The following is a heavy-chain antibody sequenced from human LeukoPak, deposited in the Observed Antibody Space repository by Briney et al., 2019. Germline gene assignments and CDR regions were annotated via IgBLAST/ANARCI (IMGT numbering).Heavy chain of an antibody. D-gene: IGHD3-22*01. Sequence: RPGGSLRLSCGAPDSNIGTYAVTWVRQVPGKGLEWVSSISSSSSYIYYADSVKGRFTISRDNAKNSLYLQMNSLRAEDTAVYYCARADGSAYFDYWGQGTLVTVSS. CDR3: ARADGSAYFDY. V-gene: IGHV3-21*01. CDR2: ISSSSSYI. J-gene: IGHJ4*02. CDR1: DSNIGTYA.